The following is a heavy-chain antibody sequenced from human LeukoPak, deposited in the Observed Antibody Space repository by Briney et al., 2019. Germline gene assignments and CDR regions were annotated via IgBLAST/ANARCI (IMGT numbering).Heavy chain of an antibody. D-gene: IGHD6-19*01. J-gene: IGHJ4*02. Sequence: SGSTLVNPTQTLTLTCTFSGFSLSSSGVGVAWIRQPPGKALEWLALIYWDDDKRYSSSLKSRLTITQDTPKNQVVLTMINMDPVDTATYYCARTPAEKWLVALDYWGQGTLVTVSS. CDR3: ARTPAEKWLVALDY. V-gene: IGHV2-5*02. CDR1: GFSLSSSGVG. CDR2: IYWDDDK.